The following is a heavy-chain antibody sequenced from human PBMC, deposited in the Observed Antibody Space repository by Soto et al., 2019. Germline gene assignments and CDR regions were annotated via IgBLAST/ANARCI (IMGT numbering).Heavy chain of an antibody. CDR2: ISHDGSTK. Sequence: QVQLVESGGGVVQPGRSLRLSCAASGFTFSSYGMHWVRQAPGKGLEWVAVISHDGSTKYYVDSVKGRFTISRDNSKNTLHLQMNSLRAEDTALYYCAKPVQRSGYYYDYWYFDVWGRGTLVTVSS. J-gene: IGHJ2*01. V-gene: IGHV3-30*18. CDR3: AKPVQRSGYYYDYWYFDV. D-gene: IGHD3-22*01. CDR1: GFTFSSYG.